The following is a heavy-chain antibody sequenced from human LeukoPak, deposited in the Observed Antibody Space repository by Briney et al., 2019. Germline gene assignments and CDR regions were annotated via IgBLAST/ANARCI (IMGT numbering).Heavy chain of an antibody. CDR2: IYYSGST. CDR1: GGSINSYY. V-gene: IGHV4-59*01. J-gene: IGHJ4*02. Sequence: KTSETLSLTCTVSGGSINSYYWSWIRQPPGKGLEYIGYIYYSGSTNYNPSLKSRVTISVDTSKNQFSLKLSSVTAADTAVYYCARMAPFGDYLHDYWGQGTLVTVSS. CDR3: ARMAPFGDYLHDY. D-gene: IGHD4-17*01.